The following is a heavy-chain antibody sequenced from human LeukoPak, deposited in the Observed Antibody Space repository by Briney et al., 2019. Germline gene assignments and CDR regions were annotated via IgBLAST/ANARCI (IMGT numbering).Heavy chain of an antibody. J-gene: IGHJ5*02. Sequence: GASVKVSCKASGYTFTSYYMHWVRQAPGQGLEWMGISNPSGGSTSYAQKFQGRVTMTRDTSTSTVYMELSSLRSEDTAVYYCATGGNMGGRWLAYNWFDPWGQGTLVTVSS. CDR3: ATGGNMGGRWLAYNWFDP. V-gene: IGHV1-46*01. CDR1: GYTFTSYY. D-gene: IGHD2-15*01. CDR2: SNPSGGST.